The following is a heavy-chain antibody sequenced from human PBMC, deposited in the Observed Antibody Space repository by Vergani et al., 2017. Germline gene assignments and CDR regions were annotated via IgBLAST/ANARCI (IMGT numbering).Heavy chain of an antibody. CDR1: GYSISSGYY. CDR3: ARGYELERPYYFDY. CDR2: IYHSGST. V-gene: IGHV4-38-2*01. D-gene: IGHD1-1*01. Sequence: QVQLQESGPGLVKPSETLSLTCAVSGYSISSGYYWGWIRQPPGKGLEWIGSIYHSGSTYYNPSLKSRVTISVDTSKNQFSLKLSSVTAADTAVYYCARGYELERPYYFDYWGQGTLVTVSS. J-gene: IGHJ4*02.